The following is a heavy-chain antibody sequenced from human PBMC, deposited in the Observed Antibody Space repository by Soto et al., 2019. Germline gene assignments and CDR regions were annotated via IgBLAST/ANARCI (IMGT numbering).Heavy chain of an antibody. CDR3: ARGDCSSTSCYIWDNWFDT. D-gene: IGHD2-2*02. Sequence: QVQLQESGPGLVKPSETLSLTCTVSGGSISSYYWSWIRQPPGKGLEWIGYIYYSGRTNYNPSLKRRATXSXDXXKNQFSLKLSSVTAADTAVYYCARGDCSSTSCYIWDNWFDTWGQGTLVTVSS. CDR2: IYYSGRT. CDR1: GGSISSYY. V-gene: IGHV4-59*01. J-gene: IGHJ5*02.